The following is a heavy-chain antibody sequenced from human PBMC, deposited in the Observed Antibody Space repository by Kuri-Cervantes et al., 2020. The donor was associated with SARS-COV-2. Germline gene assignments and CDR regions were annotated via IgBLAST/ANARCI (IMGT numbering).Heavy chain of an antibody. J-gene: IGHJ4*02. CDR3: YCAPKEGFDS. CDR1: GYTFTGYY. D-gene: IGHD2-21*01. CDR2: INPNSGGT. Sequence: ASVKVSCKASGYTFTGYYMHWVRQAPGQGLEWMGWINPNSGGTNYAQKFQGRVTITRDTSTSTVYMELSSLTSEDTAIYYCYCAPKEGFDSWGQGTLVTVSS. V-gene: IGHV1-2*02.